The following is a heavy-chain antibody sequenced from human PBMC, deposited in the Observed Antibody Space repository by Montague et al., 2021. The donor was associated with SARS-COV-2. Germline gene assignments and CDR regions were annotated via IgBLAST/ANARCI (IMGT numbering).Heavy chain of an antibody. Sequence: SETLSLTCSVSGGSINNYFWGWIRQSPGKGLEWVGYMHSTGSTAYNPSLKSRVTISVDTSKKQFFLKLSSVTAADTAVYYCARAGRVRFLEYGMDVWGQGTTVTVSS. CDR1: GGSINNYF. J-gene: IGHJ6*02. CDR3: ARAGRVRFLEYGMDV. CDR2: MHSTGST. D-gene: IGHD3-3*01. V-gene: IGHV4-59*01.